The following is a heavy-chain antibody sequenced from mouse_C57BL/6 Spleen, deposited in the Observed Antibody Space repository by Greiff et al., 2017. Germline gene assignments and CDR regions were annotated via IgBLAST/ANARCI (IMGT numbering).Heavy chain of an antibody. Sequence: EVQLQESGPELVKPGASVKIPCKVSGYTFTDYNMDWVKQSHGKSLEWIGDINPNNGGTIYNQKFKGKATLTVDKSSSTAYMELRSLTSEDTAVYYCARGLLWPMDYWGQGTSVTVSS. D-gene: IGHD2-1*01. CDR3: ARGLLWPMDY. J-gene: IGHJ4*01. CDR2: INPNNGGT. CDR1: GYTFTDYN. V-gene: IGHV1-18*01.